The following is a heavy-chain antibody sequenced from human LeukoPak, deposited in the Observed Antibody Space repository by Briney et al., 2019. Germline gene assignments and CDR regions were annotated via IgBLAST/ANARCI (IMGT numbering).Heavy chain of an antibody. J-gene: IGHJ6*03. V-gene: IGHV3-48*04. CDR1: GFTFSSYS. Sequence: GGSLRLSCAASGFTFSSYSMNWVRQAPGTGLEWISYISLSGSPIYYADSVKGRFTISRDNAKNSLYLQMNSLRAEDTAVYYCARELLNTLPLSYSMDVWGKGATVIVSS. D-gene: IGHD4/OR15-4a*01. CDR3: ARELLNTLPLSYSMDV. CDR2: ISLSGSPI.